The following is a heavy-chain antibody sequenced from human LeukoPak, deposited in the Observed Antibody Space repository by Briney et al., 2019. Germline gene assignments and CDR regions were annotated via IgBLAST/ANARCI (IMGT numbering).Heavy chain of an antibody. V-gene: IGHV4-4*07. CDR3: VRNKRYGSSFDP. J-gene: IGHJ5*02. CDR1: GGSISSYY. CDR2: IHISGNT. Sequence: SETLSLTCTVSGGSISSYYWSWIRQPAGEGLEWIGRIHISGNTDYNPSLKSRVTMSIDTPKNQLSLKLNSVTAADTAVYYCVRNKRYGSSFDPWGQGILVTVSS. D-gene: IGHD4-17*01.